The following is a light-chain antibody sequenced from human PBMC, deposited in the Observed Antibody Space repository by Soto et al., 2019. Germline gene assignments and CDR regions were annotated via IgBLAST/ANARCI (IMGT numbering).Light chain of an antibody. CDR2: DVS. J-gene: IGLJ6*01. Sequence: QSVLTQPRSVSGSPGQSVPISCTGTSIDVGGYTSVSWYQHHPGKAPKRIIYDVSNRPSGVPDRFSGSKSGSTASLTISGLQAEDEADYYCCSYAGSYTYVLGSGTKLTVL. CDR3: CSYAGSYTYV. CDR1: SIDVGGYTS. V-gene: IGLV2-11*01.